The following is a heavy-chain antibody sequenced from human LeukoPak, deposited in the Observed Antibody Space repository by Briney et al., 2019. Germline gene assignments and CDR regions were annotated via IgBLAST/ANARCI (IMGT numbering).Heavy chain of an antibody. D-gene: IGHD3-10*01. V-gene: IGHV4-39*01. J-gene: IGHJ3*02. CDR2: IYYSGST. Sequence: PSETLSLTCTVSGGSISSSSYYWGWIRQPPGKGLEWIGSIYYSGSTYYNPSLKSRVTISVDTSKNQFSLKLSSVTAAGTAVYYCARPRILVDIQLWFGDDAFDIWGQGTMVTVSS. CDR1: GGSISSSSYY. CDR3: ARPRILVDIQLWFGDDAFDI.